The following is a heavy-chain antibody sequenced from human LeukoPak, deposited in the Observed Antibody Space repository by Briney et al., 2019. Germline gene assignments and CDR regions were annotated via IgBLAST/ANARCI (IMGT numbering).Heavy chain of an antibody. D-gene: IGHD6-19*01. CDR1: GFTFSSYG. CDR3: AKDRLVPGSVLDY. Sequence: SEGSLRLSCAASGFTFSSYGMHWVRQAPGKGLEWVAFIRYDGSDKYYADSVRGRFTISRDNSKNTLYLQMNSLRVEDTAVYYCAKDRLVPGSVLDYWGQGTLVTVSS. CDR2: IRYDGSDK. J-gene: IGHJ4*02. V-gene: IGHV3-30*02.